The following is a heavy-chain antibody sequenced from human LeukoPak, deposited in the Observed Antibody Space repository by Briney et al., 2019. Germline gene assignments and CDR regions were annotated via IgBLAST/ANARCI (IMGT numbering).Heavy chain of an antibody. V-gene: IGHV4-59*01. CDR1: GGSISSYY. CDR2: IYYSGST. CDR3: ARWNDWAGYYFDY. D-gene: IGHD3-9*01. J-gene: IGHJ4*02. Sequence: SETLSLTCTVSGGSISSYYWSWIRQPPGKGLEWIGYIYYSGSTNYNPSLKSRVTIPVDTSKNQFSLKLSSVTAADTAVYYCARWNDWAGYYFDYWGQGTLVTVSS.